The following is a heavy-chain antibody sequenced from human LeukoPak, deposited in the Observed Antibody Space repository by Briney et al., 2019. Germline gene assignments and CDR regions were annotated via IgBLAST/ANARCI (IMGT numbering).Heavy chain of an antibody. CDR2: IYTSGST. V-gene: IGHV4-61*02. D-gene: IGHD6-13*01. CDR1: GGSISSGSYY. Sequence: SETLSLTCTVSGGSISSGSYYWSWIRQPAGKGLEWIGRIYTSGSTNYNPSLKSRVTISVDTSKNQSSLKLSSVTAADTAVYYCARVRAAAGPYWYFDLWGRGTLVTVSS. CDR3: ARVRAAAGPYWYFDL. J-gene: IGHJ2*01.